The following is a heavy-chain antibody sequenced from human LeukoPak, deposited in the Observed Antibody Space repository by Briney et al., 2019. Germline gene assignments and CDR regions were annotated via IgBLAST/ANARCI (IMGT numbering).Heavy chain of an antibody. CDR2: INPNSGGT. D-gene: IGHD6-19*01. V-gene: IGHV1-2*02. J-gene: IGHJ3*02. CDR1: GYTFTGYY. Sequence: ASVKVSCKASGYTFTGYYMHWVRQAPGQGLEWMGWINPNSGGTNYAQKFQGRVTMTRDTSISTAYMELSRLRSDDTAVYYCARAPGGLVAFDIWGQGTMVTVSS. CDR3: ARAPGGLVAFDI.